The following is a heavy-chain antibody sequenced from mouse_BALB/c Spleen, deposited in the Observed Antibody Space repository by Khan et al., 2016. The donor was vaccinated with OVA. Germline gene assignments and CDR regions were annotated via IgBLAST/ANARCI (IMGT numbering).Heavy chain of an antibody. CDR3: AIKNYYGYTMDY. CDR1: GYSITSDYA. Sequence: EVQLQESGPGLVKPSQSLSLTCTVTGYSITSDYAWDWIRQFPGNNLEWMGYISYGGSTSYNPFLKSRISITRDTSKNQFFLQLNSVTTEDTPTYYCAIKNYYGYTMDYGGQGTSVTVSS. CDR2: ISYGGST. J-gene: IGHJ4*01. D-gene: IGHD1-1*01. V-gene: IGHV3-2*02.